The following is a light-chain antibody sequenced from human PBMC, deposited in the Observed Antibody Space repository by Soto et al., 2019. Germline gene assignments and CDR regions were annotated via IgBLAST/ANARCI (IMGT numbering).Light chain of an antibody. Sequence: QSVLTQPTSASGSPGQSVTISCTGTSSDVGGYNYVSWYQHHPGKAPKLTIYEVYKRPSGVPDRFSGSKSGNTAALTVSGLQAEDEADYYCSSYVGTNSYVFGTGTKLTVL. CDR2: EVY. V-gene: IGLV2-8*01. CDR1: SSDVGGYNY. J-gene: IGLJ1*01. CDR3: SSYVGTNSYV.